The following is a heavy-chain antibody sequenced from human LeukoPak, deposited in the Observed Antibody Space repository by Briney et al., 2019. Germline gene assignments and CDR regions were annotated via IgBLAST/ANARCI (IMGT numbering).Heavy chain of an antibody. CDR1: GYTFTSYY. V-gene: IGHV1-46*01. Sequence: GASVKVSCKASGYTFTSYYMHWVRQAPGQGLEWMGIINPSGGSTSYAQKFQGRVTMTRDTSTSTVYMELSSLRSEDTAVYYCARDTYYYDSSGYHDYWGQGTLVTVSS. CDR2: INPSGGST. CDR3: ARDTYYYDSSGYHDY. D-gene: IGHD3-22*01. J-gene: IGHJ4*02.